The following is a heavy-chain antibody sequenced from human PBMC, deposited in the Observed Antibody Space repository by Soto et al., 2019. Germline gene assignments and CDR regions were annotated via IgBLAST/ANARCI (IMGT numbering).Heavy chain of an antibody. Sequence: VHLQQWGAGLWKPSETLSLTCAVYGGSFSDYYWTWIRQPPGKGLDWIGEIYHTGSTNYNPSLKSRGTITVDTSKTQFSLKLSSVTAADTAVYYCARGLLPWFFDLLGPGTLVTVSS. CDR3: ARGLLPWFFDL. J-gene: IGHJ2*01. CDR2: IYHTGST. V-gene: IGHV4-34*01. CDR1: GGSFSDYY.